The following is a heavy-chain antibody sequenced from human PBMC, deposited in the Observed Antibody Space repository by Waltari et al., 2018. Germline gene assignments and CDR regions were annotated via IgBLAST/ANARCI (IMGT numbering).Heavy chain of an antibody. CDR1: GVSFSTYS. J-gene: IGHJ4*02. CDR2: ISADSSYR. D-gene: IGHD3-16*01. V-gene: IGHV3-21*01. CDR3: ASGGWGFYLGY. Sequence: EVQLVESGGGLVKPGGSLRLSCAAWGVSFSTYSMNWVRQAPGKGLEWISSISADSSYRHYAESVKGRFTVSRDNAKNSLSLQINSLRAEDTAVYYCASGGWGFYLGYWGQGALVTVSS.